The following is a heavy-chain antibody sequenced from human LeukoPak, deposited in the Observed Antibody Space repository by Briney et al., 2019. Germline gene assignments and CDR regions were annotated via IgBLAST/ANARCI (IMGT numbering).Heavy chain of an antibody. V-gene: IGHV1-69*10. CDR3: ARREQTDKKFDF. CDR1: GYKFTDYY. D-gene: IGHD1/OR15-1a*01. Sequence: SVKVSCKASGYKFTDYYMHWVRQAPGQGLEWMGGIIPLLGIPTYAERFQGRLTITADQSTSTTYMELTGLRSEDTAIYYCARREQTDKKFDFWGQGTLVIVSS. J-gene: IGHJ4*02. CDR2: IIPLLGIP.